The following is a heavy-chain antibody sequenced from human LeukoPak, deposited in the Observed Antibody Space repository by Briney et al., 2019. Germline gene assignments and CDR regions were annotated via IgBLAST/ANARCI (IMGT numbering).Heavy chain of an antibody. CDR1: GGSISSGDYY. D-gene: IGHD5-24*01. J-gene: IGHJ3*02. Sequence: PSETLSLTCTVSGGSISSGDYYWSWIRQPPGKGLEWIGYIYYSGSTYYNPSPKSRVTISVDTSKNQFSLKLSSVTAADTAVYYCARDLPSRDGYPTNAFDIWGQGTMVTVSS. CDR3: ARDLPSRDGYPTNAFDI. CDR2: IYYSGST. V-gene: IGHV4-30-4*02.